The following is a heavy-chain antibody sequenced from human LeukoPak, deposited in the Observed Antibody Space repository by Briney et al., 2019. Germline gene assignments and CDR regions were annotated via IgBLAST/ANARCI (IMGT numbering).Heavy chain of an antibody. CDR2: MNPNSGNT. CDR1: GYTFTGYY. D-gene: IGHD3-3*01. J-gene: IGHJ6*03. CDR3: ARGGGSDDCWSGYHYYYYYMDV. V-gene: IGHV1-8*03. Sequence: ASVKVSCKASGYTFTGYYIHWVRQAPGQGLEWMGWMNPNSGNTGYAQKFQGRVTITRNTSISTAYMELSSLRSEDTAVYYCARGGGSDDCWSGYHYYYYYMDVWGKGTTVTVSS.